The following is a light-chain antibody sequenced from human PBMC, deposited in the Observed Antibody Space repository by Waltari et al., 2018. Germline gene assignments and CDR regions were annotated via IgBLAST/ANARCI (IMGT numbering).Light chain of an antibody. Sequence: VMTPPPSASETPGHTVIISCSGSSCNTCIPYIYCCRRLPGMAPKLLSYKNRRRPSGVPDRISGFRSGSSASLVISGLRAEDEADYFCAVWDDSLSTWMFGGGTKLTVL. V-gene: IGLV1-47*01. CDR1: SCNTCIPY. CDR2: KNR. CDR3: AVWDDSLSTWM. J-gene: IGLJ3*02.